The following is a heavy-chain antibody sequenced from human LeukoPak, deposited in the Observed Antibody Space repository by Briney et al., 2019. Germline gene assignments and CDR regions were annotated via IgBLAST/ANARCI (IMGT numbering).Heavy chain of an antibody. Sequence: GGSLRLSCAASGFTFSSYSMNWVRQAPGKGLEWDSSISSSSSYIYYEDSVKGRFTISRDNAKNSLYLQMNSLRAEDTSVYYCARGPKGFFAYWGQGTLVTVSS. CDR1: GFTFSSYS. J-gene: IGHJ4*02. CDR3: ARGPKGFFAY. CDR2: ISSSSSYI. V-gene: IGHV3-21*01.